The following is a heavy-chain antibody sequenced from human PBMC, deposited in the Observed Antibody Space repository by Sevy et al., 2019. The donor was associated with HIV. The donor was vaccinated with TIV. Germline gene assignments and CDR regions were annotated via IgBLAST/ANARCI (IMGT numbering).Heavy chain of an antibody. CDR3: ARVDLVVATPYYFDY. CDR1: GGSFSGYY. Sequence: SETLSLTCAVYGGSFSGYYWSWIRQPPGKGLEWIGEINHSGRTNYNPSLKSRVTISVDTSKNQFSLKRSSVTAADTAVYYCARVDLVVATPYYFDYWGQGTLVTVSS. CDR2: INHSGRT. J-gene: IGHJ4*02. V-gene: IGHV4-34*01. D-gene: IGHD1-26*01.